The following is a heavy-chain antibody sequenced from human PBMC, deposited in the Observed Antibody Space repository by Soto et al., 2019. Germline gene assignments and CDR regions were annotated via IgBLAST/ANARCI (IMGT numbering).Heavy chain of an antibody. CDR2: IYYSGST. D-gene: IGHD2-2*01. V-gene: IGHV4-30-4*01. CDR1: GGSISSGDYY. J-gene: IGHJ5*02. Sequence: SETLSLTCTVSGGSISSGDYYWSWIRQPPGKGLEWIGYIYYSGSTYYNPSLKSRVTISVDTSKNQFSLKLSSVTAADTAVYYCARGVGLRYIVVVPAAARAWFDPWGQGTLVTVSS. CDR3: ARGVGLRYIVVVPAAARAWFDP.